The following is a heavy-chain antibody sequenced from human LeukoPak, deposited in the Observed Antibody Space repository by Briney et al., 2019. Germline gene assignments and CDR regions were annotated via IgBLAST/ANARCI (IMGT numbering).Heavy chain of an antibody. V-gene: IGHV4-61*02. CDR2: VYTSGST. J-gene: IGHJ4*02. CDR3: ARGPPPDFDY. CDR1: GGSISNGIYY. Sequence: SETLSLTCTVSGGSISNGIYYWTWIRQPAGKGLEWIGRVYTSGSTNYNPSLKSRVTISVDTSKNQFSLKLSSVTAADTAVYYCARGPPPDFDYWGRGTLVTVSS.